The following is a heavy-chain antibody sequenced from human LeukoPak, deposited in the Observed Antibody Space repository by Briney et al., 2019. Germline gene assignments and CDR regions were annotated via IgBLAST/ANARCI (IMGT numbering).Heavy chain of an antibody. V-gene: IGHV4-34*01. CDR2: INHSGST. D-gene: IGHD3-22*01. Sequence: PSETLSLTCAVYGGSFSGYYWSWIRQPPGKGLEWLGEINHSGSTNYNPSLKSRVTISVDTSKNQFSLKLSSVTAADTAVYYCAREAQYYYDSSGYYSPIDYWGQGTLVTVSS. CDR1: GGSFSGYY. CDR3: AREAQYYYDSSGYYSPIDY. J-gene: IGHJ4*02.